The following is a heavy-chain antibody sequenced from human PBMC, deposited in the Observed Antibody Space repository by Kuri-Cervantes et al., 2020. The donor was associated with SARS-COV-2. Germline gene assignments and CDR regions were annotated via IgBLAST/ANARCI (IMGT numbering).Heavy chain of an antibody. V-gene: IGHV1-46*01. CDR2: INPSGGST. D-gene: IGHD3-22*01. CDR1: GYTFTSYY. Sequence: ASVKVSCKASGYTFTSYYMHWVRQAPGQGLEWMGIINPSGGSTSYAQKFQGRVTMTRDTSTSTVYMELSRLRSDDTAVYYCARERRGTYYYDSSGYYSGWFDPWGQGTLVTVSS. CDR3: ARERRGTYYYDSSGYYSGWFDP. J-gene: IGHJ5*02.